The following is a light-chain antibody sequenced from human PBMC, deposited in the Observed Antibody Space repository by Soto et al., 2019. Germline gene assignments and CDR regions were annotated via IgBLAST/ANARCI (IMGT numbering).Light chain of an antibody. CDR1: QSVSSK. CDR3: QQYESWPPLT. J-gene: IGKJ4*01. V-gene: IGKV3-15*01. CDR2: DAS. Sequence: EIVMTQSPATLSVSPGERATLSCRASQSVSSKLAWYQQKPGQAPRLLIYDASTRATGIPARFSGTGSGTDFTLTISTLQSEDFAVYYCQQYESWPPLTFGGGTKVEIK.